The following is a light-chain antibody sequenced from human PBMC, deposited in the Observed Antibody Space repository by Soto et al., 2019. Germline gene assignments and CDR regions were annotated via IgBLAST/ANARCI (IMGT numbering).Light chain of an antibody. J-gene: IGLJ1*01. CDR1: SSDVGGYNY. CDR3: SSYTITSSYV. CDR2: DVS. V-gene: IGLV2-14*01. Sequence: QSALTQPASVSGSPGQSITISCTGTSSDVGGYNYVSWYQQYPGNAPKLIIYDVSYRPSGVSNRFSGSKSGNTASLTISGLQAEDEAEYHCSSYTITSSYVFGGGTKLIVL.